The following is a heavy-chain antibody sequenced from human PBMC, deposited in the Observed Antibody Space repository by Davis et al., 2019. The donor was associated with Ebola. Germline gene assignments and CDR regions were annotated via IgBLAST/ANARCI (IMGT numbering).Heavy chain of an antibody. CDR1: GFTFSSYW. CDR3: ARRGPYGLLTAPIDY. D-gene: IGHD4-17*01. Sequence: GESLKISCAASGFTFSSYWMSWVRQAPGKGLEWVANIKQDGSEKYYVDSVKGRFTISRDNAKNSLYLQMNSLRAEDTAVYYCARRGPYGLLTAPIDYWGQGTLVTVSS. J-gene: IGHJ4*02. CDR2: IKQDGSEK. V-gene: IGHV3-7*01.